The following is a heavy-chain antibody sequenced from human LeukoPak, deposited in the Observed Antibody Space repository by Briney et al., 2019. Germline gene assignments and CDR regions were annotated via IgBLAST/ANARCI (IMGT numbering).Heavy chain of an antibody. J-gene: IGHJ4*02. CDR1: GGSISSGDCY. CDR3: ARGTTVTPDSDY. V-gene: IGHV4-30-4*01. D-gene: IGHD4-17*01. CDR2: IYYSGST. Sequence: SETLSLTCTVSGGSISSGDCYWSWIRQPPGKGLEWIGYIYYSGSTYYNPSLKSRVTISVDTSKNQFSLKLSSVTAADTAVYYCARGTTVTPDSDYWGQGTLVTVSS.